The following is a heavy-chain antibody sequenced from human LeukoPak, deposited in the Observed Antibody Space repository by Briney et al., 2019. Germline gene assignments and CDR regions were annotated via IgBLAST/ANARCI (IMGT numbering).Heavy chain of an antibody. V-gene: IGHV1-18*01. D-gene: IGHD2-2*01. J-gene: IGHJ4*02. Sequence: GASVKVSCKASGYTFTNYGVTWVRQAPGQGLEWMGWISAYNGNPVYAQNFQGRVTMTTDTSTSTAYMEVRSLRSDDTAVYYCATYTEGYCTGANCYAGFDYWGQGTLVTVSS. CDR2: ISAYNGNP. CDR1: GYTFTNYG. CDR3: ATYTEGYCTGANCYAGFDY.